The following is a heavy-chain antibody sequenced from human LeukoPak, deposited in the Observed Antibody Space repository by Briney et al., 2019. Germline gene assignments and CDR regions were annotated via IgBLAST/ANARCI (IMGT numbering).Heavy chain of an antibody. V-gene: IGHV4-59*01. D-gene: IGHD6-6*01. CDR3: ARAECSSSSFPWYYYYYMDV. J-gene: IGHJ6*03. Sequence: SETLSLTCTVSGGSISGYYWSWIRQPPGKGLEWIGYIYYSGSTNYNPSLKSRVTISVDTSKNQFSLKLSSVTAADTAVYYCARAECSSSSFPWYYYYYMDVWGQGTTVTVSS. CDR1: GGSISGYY. CDR2: IYYSGST.